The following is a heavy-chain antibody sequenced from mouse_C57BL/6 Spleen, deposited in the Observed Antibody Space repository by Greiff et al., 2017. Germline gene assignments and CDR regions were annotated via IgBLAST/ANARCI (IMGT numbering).Heavy chain of an antibody. J-gene: IGHJ2*01. CDR2: INPSNGGT. Sequence: QVQLQQPGTELVKPGASVKLSCKASGYNFNSYWMHWVKQRPGQGLEWIGNINPSNGGTTYNEKFKSKATLTVDKSSSTAYMQLSSLTSEDSAVYYCALLYYYGSSFYFDYWGQGTTLTVSS. CDR3: ALLYYYGSSFYFDY. D-gene: IGHD1-1*01. V-gene: IGHV1-53*01. CDR1: GYNFNSYW.